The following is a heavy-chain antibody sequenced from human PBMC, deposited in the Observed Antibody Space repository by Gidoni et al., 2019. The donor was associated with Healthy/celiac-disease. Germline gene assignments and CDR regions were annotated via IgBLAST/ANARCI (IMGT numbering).Heavy chain of an antibody. CDR3: ARDSPSPPYSSSPHTNFDY. D-gene: IGHD6-6*01. CDR1: GFTFSTYS. J-gene: IGHJ4*02. V-gene: IGHV3-21*01. Sequence: EVQLVESGGGLVKPGGSLRLSCAASGFTFSTYSMNWVRQAPGKGLEWVSSISSSSSYIYYADSVKGRFTISRDNAKNSLYLQMNSLRAEDTAVYYCARDSPSPPYSSSPHTNFDYWGQGTLVTVSS. CDR2: ISSSSSYI.